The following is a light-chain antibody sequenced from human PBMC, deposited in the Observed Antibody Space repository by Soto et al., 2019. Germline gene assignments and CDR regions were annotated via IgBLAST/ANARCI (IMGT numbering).Light chain of an antibody. Sequence: ETVLTQSPGTLSLSPGERATLSCRASQTIRSNYLAWYRQTPGQAPRLLIYVASNRATGIADRFSGSGSGTDFTLIISRLEPEDFALYYCQQYCSSPWTFGQGTKVEIK. CDR3: QQYCSSPWT. V-gene: IGKV3-20*01. CDR1: QTIRSNY. CDR2: VAS. J-gene: IGKJ1*01.